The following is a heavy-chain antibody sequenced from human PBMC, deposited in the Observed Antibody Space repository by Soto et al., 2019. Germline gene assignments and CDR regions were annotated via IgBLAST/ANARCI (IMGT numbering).Heavy chain of an antibody. Sequence: GGSLRLSCAASGFTFSSYAMHWVRQAPGKGLEWVAVISYDGSNKYYADSVKGRFTISRDNSKNTLFLQMNSLRAEDTAIYYCAKKVNSGSGSQYFDYWGQGTLVTVSS. CDR2: ISYDGSNK. CDR3: AKKVNSGSGSQYFDY. V-gene: IGHV3-30-3*02. D-gene: IGHD3-10*01. CDR1: GFTFSSYA. J-gene: IGHJ4*02.